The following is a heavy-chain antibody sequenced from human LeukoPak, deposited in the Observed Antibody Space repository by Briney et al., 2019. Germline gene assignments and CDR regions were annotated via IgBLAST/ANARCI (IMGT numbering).Heavy chain of an antibody. CDR2: INGDGSTT. D-gene: IGHD3-3*01. CDR1: GFXFRSCW. CDR3: ASLVGGYYPPVEAFDV. J-gene: IGHJ3*01. Sequence: GGSLRLSCAASGFXFRSCWIHWVRQAPGKELVWVSRINGDGSTTNYADSVRGRFTISRDNAKNTLYLQMNSLRADDSAVYFCASLVGGYYPPVEAFDVWGQGTMVTVSS. V-gene: IGHV3-74*01.